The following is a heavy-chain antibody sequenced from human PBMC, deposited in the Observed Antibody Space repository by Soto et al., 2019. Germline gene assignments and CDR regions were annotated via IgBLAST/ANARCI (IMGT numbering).Heavy chain of an antibody. D-gene: IGHD3-10*01. CDR1: GFTFSSCA. CDR3: AKDRGSGSYAANYQYYGMDV. V-gene: IGHV3-23*01. CDR2: IIDSGRDT. J-gene: IGHJ6*02. Sequence: QLGGPLRLSCAASGFTFSSCAMGWVRQAPGKGLEWVSDIIDSGRDTYYADAVKGRFTISRDNSKSTLYLQMNSLRAEDTALYYCAKDRGSGSYAANYQYYGMDVWGQGTTVTVSS.